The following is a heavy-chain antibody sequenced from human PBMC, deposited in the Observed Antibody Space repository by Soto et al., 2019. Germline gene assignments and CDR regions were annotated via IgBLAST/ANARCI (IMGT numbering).Heavy chain of an antibody. D-gene: IGHD3-9*01. J-gene: IGHJ4*02. CDR1: GFTFSSYW. Sequence: GGSLRLSCAASGFTFSSYWMSWVRQAPGKGLEWVANIKQDGSEKYYVDSVKGRFTISRDNAKNSLYLQMNSLRAEDTAVYYCARDSRVLRYFDWLLVFDYWGQGTLVTVSS. CDR3: ARDSRVLRYFDWLLVFDY. V-gene: IGHV3-7*01. CDR2: IKQDGSEK.